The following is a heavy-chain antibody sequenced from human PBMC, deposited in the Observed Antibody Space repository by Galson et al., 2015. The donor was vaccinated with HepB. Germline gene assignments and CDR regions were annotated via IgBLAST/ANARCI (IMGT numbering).Heavy chain of an antibody. Sequence: SLRLSCAASGFTFSSYSMNWVRQAPGEGLEWVSYISSSSSTIYYADSVKGRFTISRDNAKNSLYLQMNSLRAEDTAVYYCARGQRHRGAFDIWGQGTMVTVSS. V-gene: IGHV3-48*01. CDR1: GFTFSSYS. J-gene: IGHJ3*02. CDR2: ISSSSSTI. CDR3: ARGQRHRGAFDI.